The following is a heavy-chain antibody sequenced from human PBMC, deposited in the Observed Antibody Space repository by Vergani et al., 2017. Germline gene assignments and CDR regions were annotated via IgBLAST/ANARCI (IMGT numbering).Heavy chain of an antibody. CDR1: NDSVSNTFYY. J-gene: IGHJ6*02. Sequence: QVQLQQWGAGLLKPSETLSLTCTVSNDSVSNTFYYWGWIRQTPGKGLEWIGSIYYSGSTYYNPSLKSRVTISVDTSKNQFSLKLSSVTAADTAVYYCARHLAYCGGDCYPYYYGMDVWGQGTTVTVSS. CDR2: IYYSGST. CDR3: ARHLAYCGGDCYPYYYGMDV. D-gene: IGHD2-21*02. V-gene: IGHV4-39*01.